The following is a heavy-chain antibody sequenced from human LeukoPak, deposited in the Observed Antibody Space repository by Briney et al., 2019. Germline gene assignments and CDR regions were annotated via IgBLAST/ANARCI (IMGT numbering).Heavy chain of an antibody. CDR2: IYNSGST. D-gene: IGHD1-26*01. Sequence: SETLSLTCSVSGGSIRSYYWIWIRQPPGKGLEWIGYIYNSGSTNYNPSLKSRVTISVDTSKNQFSLKLSSVTAADTAVYYCARHPAIAGAADYYYGMDVWGQGTTVTVPS. J-gene: IGHJ6*02. CDR3: ARHPAIAGAADYYYGMDV. CDR1: GGSIRSYY. V-gene: IGHV4-59*08.